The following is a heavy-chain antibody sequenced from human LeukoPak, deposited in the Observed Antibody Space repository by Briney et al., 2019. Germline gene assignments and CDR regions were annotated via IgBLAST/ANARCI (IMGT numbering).Heavy chain of an antibody. CDR2: IYTSGST. CDR3: ARKRAAAGTVHYYYYVDV. D-gene: IGHD6-13*01. J-gene: IGHJ6*03. CDR1: GGSISSYY. V-gene: IGHV4-4*09. Sequence: SETLSLTCTSSGGSISSYYWSWIRQPPGKGLEWIGYIYTSGSTNYNPSLKSRVTRSVDTSKNQFSLKLSSVTAADTAVYYCARKRAAAGTVHYYYYVDVWGKGTTVTVSS.